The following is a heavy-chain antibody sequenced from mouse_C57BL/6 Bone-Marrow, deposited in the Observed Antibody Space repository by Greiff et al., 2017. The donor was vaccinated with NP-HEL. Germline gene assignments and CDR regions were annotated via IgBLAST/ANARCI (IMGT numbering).Heavy chain of an antibody. Sequence: QVQLQQSGAELVKPGASVKISSMAPAYTLTDTYLTWVNQRPDPGLFCFVKIGPGSGSTYYNEKFKGKATLTADKSSSTAYMQLSSLTSEDSAVYFCARGLLRYYWGQGTTLTVSS. CDR2: IGPGSGST. CDR3: ARGLLRYY. J-gene: IGHJ2*01. D-gene: IGHD2-3*01. V-gene: IGHV1-77*01. CDR1: AYTLTDTY.